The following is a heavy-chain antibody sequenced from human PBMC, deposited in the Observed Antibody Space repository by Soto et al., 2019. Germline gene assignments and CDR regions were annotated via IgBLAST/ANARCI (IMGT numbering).Heavy chain of an antibody. J-gene: IGHJ6*02. CDR3: AKGRSYYYYYGVDV. CDR1: GFPFSTYP. CDR2: ISYDGRNK. V-gene: IGHV3-30*18. Sequence: GGSLKPSCPPPGFPFSTYPMHWSRQAPGKGPEWVEAISYDGRNKYYADSVKGRFTISRDNSKNTLDLQMNSLRAEDTALYYCAKGRSYYYYYGVDVWGQGTTVTV.